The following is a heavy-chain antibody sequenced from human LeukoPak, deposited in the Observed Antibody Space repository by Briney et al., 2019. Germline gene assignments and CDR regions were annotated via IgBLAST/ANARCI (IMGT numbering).Heavy chain of an antibody. Sequence: GGSLRLSCAASGFTFSSYWMSWVRQAPGKGLEWVANIKQDGSEKYYVDSVKGRFTISRDNAKNSLYLQMNSLRAEDTAVYYCAKDSPRIAVAVSDYWGQGTLVTVSS. CDR2: IKQDGSEK. V-gene: IGHV3-7*01. J-gene: IGHJ4*02. CDR1: GFTFSSYW. D-gene: IGHD6-19*01. CDR3: AKDSPRIAVAVSDY.